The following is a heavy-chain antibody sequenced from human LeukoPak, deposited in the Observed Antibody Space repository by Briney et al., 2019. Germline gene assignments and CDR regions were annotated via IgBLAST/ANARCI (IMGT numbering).Heavy chain of an antibody. V-gene: IGHV4-59*01. Sequence: SETLSLTCTVSGVSISSYYWSWIRQPPGKGLEWIGYIYYSGSTNYNPSLKSRVTISVDTSKNQFSLKLSSVTAADTAVYYCARVNYYYMDVWGKGTTVTVSS. CDR2: IYYSGST. CDR3: ARVNYYYMDV. CDR1: GVSISSYY. J-gene: IGHJ6*03.